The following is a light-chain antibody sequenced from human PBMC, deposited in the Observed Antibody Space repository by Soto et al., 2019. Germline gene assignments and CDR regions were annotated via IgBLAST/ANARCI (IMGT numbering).Light chain of an antibody. V-gene: IGKV1-27*01. J-gene: IGKJ5*01. CDR1: QGIRSY. Sequence: DIQMTQSPSSLSASVGDRVTITCRASQGIRSYLAWYQQKPGKVPKLLIYAASTLQPGVPSRFSGSGSGTDFTLTITSLQPEDVATYYCQKYNSAPLTFGQGTRLEI. CDR2: AAS. CDR3: QKYNSAPLT.